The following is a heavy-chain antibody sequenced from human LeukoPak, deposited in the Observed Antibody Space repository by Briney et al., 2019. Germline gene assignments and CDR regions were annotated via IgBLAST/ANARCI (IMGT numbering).Heavy chain of an antibody. V-gene: IGHV1-2*06. CDR2: INPNSGDT. D-gene: IGHD2-2*01. J-gene: IGHJ4*02. Sequence: ASVKVSCRASGYTFTGYHMHWVRQAPGQGLEWMGRINPNSGDTNYAQKFQGRVTMTRDTSISTAYMELSRLRSNDTAVYYCARDYCSSTSCLFDYWGQGTLVTVSS. CDR1: GYTFTGYH. CDR3: ARDYCSSTSCLFDY.